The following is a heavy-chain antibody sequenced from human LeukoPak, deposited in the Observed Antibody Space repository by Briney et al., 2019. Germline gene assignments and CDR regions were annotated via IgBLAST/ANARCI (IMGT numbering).Heavy chain of an antibody. CDR2: IYYSGTA. V-gene: IGHV4-39*01. CDR3: ARRAGSGWYDY. CDR1: GGALSSSSYY. D-gene: IGHD6-19*01. J-gene: IGHJ4*02. Sequence: SETLSLTCTVSGGALSSSSYYWDWIRQPPGKGLEWIGSIYYSGTAYYNPSLKSRFTIYVDTSKNQFSLKLSSVTAADTTLYYCARRAGSGWYDYWGQGTLVTVSS.